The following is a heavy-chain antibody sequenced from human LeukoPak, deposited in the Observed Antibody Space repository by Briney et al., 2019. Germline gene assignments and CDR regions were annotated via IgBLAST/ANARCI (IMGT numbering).Heavy chain of an antibody. D-gene: IGHD2-15*01. CDR3: AGACSGGSCYPGY. CDR1: GGSISSNTYY. J-gene: IGHJ4*02. Sequence: TSETLSLTCTVSGGSISSNTYYWGWIRQPPGKGLEWIGEINHSGSTNYNPSLKSRVTISVDTSKNQFSLKLSSVTAADTAVYYCAGACSGGSCYPGYWGQGTLVTVSS. V-gene: IGHV4-39*07. CDR2: INHSGST.